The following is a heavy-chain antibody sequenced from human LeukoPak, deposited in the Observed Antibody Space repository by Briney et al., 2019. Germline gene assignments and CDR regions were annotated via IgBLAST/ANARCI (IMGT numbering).Heavy chain of an antibody. CDR2: IYTSGST. V-gene: IGHV4-61*02. J-gene: IGHJ3*01. Sequence: TSETLSLTCTVSGGSISSGSYYWSWIRQPAGKGLEWIGRIYTSGSTNYNPSLKSRVTISVDTSKNQFSLKLSSVTATDTALYYCARETDWGFWSGFFVFDFWGLGTMVTVSS. CDR1: GGSISSGSYY. CDR3: ARETDWGFWSGFFVFDF. D-gene: IGHD3-3*01.